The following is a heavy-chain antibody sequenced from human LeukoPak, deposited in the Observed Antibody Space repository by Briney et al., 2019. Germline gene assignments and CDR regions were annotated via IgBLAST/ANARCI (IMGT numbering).Heavy chain of an antibody. CDR2: ISGSGGST. CDR3: ARDKDQYSGYDSGLFDY. V-gene: IGHV3-23*01. D-gene: IGHD5-12*01. Sequence: GGSLRLSCAASGFTFSSYAMSWVRQAPGKGLEWVSAISGSGGSTYYADSVKGRFTISRDNAKNSLYLQMNGLRAEDTALYYCARDKDQYSGYDSGLFDYWGQGTLATVSS. CDR1: GFTFSSYA. J-gene: IGHJ4*02.